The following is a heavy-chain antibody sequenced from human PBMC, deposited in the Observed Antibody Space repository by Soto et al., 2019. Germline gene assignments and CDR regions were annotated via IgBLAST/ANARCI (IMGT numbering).Heavy chain of an antibody. CDR2: FDPEDGET. Sequence: ASVKVSCTVSGYTLTELSMHWVRQAPGKGLEWMGGFDPEDGETIYAQKFQGRVTMTEDTSTDTAYMELSSLRSEDTAVYYCATGLLWFGEDYFDYWGQGTLVTVSS. J-gene: IGHJ4*02. CDR3: ATGLLWFGEDYFDY. D-gene: IGHD3-10*01. V-gene: IGHV1-24*01. CDR1: GYTLTELS.